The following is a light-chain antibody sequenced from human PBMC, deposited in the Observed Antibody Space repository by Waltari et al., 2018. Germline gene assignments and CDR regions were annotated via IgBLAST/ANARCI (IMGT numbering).Light chain of an antibody. V-gene: IGKV1-5*03. CDR3: QQYNDYGTWT. CDR2: EAS. J-gene: IGKJ1*01. CDR1: QSVSDW. Sequence: DIQMTQSPSTLSAPVGDTVTITCRASQSVSDWLAWYQHKPGKAPKALIYEASSLKSRVPSRFSGSGSGTEFTLTISSLQPDDFATYYCQQYNDYGTWTFGQGTKVEIK.